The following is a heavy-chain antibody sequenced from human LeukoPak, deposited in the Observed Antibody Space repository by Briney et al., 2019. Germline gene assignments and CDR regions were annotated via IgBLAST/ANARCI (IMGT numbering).Heavy chain of an antibody. D-gene: IGHD3-22*01. CDR3: ARARYYYESSGYYAYYLDY. Sequence: PSETLSLTCNVSGDFITSGTYYWNWIRQPAGKGLEWIGRIYIGGSTNYNPSLKSRVTISIDTSQNQFSLKLSSVTAADTAVYYCARARYYYESSGYYAYYLDYWGQGTLVTVSS. CDR1: GDFITSGTYY. CDR2: IYIGGST. V-gene: IGHV4-61*02. J-gene: IGHJ4*02.